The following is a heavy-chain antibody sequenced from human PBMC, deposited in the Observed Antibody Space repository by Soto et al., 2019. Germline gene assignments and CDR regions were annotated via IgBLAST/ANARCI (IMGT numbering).Heavy chain of an antibody. CDR1: FRCHS. Sequence: FRCHSMNWVRQAPGKGLEWVSSISSSSSYIYYADSVKGRFTISRDNAKDSLYLQMNSLRAEDTAVYYCAXGPYCSGGSCYSGALDYWGQGTLVTVSS. D-gene: IGHD2-15*01. J-gene: IGHJ4*02. CDR3: AXGPYCSGGSCYSGALDY. CDR2: ISSSSSYI. V-gene: IGHV3-21*01.